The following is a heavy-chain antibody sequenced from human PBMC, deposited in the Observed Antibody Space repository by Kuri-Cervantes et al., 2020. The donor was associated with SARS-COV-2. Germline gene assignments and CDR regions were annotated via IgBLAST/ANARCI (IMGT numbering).Heavy chain of an antibody. CDR1: GYSISSGYY. CDR3: ARTTKSAEYFQH. J-gene: IGHJ1*01. V-gene: IGHV4-4*07. Sequence: SETLSLTCTVSGYSISSGYYWSWIRQPAGKGLEWIGRIYTSGSTNYNPSLKSRVTMSVDTSKNQFSLKLSSVTAADTAVYYCARTTKSAEYFQHWGQGTLVTVSS. CDR2: IYTSGST. D-gene: IGHD1-14*01.